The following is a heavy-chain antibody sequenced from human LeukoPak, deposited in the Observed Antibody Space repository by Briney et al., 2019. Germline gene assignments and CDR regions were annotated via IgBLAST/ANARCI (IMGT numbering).Heavy chain of an antibody. CDR3: ARETGYSYGDPFDY. V-gene: IGHV3-23*01. J-gene: IGHJ4*02. Sequence: GGSLRLSCAASGFTFSSYAMSWVRQAPGKGLEWVSAISGSGGSTYYADSVKGRLTISRDNAKNSLYLQMNSLRAEDTAVYYCARETGYSYGDPFDYWGQGTLVTVSS. CDR2: ISGSGGST. D-gene: IGHD5-18*01. CDR1: GFTFSSYA.